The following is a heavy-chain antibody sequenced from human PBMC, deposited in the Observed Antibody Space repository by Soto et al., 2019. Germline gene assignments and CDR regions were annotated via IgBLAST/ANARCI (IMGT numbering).Heavy chain of an antibody. CDR3: AREGVGATSAFDI. CDR1: GFTFSDYY. D-gene: IGHD1-26*01. CDR2: ISSSSSYT. J-gene: IGHJ3*02. V-gene: IGHV3-11*06. Sequence: GGSLRLSCAASGFTFSDYYMSWIRQAPGKGLEWVSYISSSSSYTNYADSVKGRFTISRDNAKNSLYLQMNSLRAEDTAVYYCAREGVGATSAFDIWGQGTMVTVSS.